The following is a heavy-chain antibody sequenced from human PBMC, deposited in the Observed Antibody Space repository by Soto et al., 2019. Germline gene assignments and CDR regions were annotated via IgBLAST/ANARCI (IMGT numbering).Heavy chain of an antibody. V-gene: IGHV4-4*02. J-gene: IGHJ4*02. Sequence: QVQLQESGPGLVKPSGTLSLTCAVSGGSINSRNWWTWVRQPPGKGLEWIGEIYPSGSTNYNPSLKSRVSISVDRSNNQFSLNLSSVTAADTAVYFCARRILAGPYYFDYWGQGNLDTVSS. CDR2: IYPSGST. D-gene: IGHD2-15*01. CDR3: ARRILAGPYYFDY. CDR1: GGSINSRNW.